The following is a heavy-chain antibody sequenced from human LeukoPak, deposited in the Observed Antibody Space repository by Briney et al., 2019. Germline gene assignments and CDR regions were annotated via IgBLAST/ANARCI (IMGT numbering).Heavy chain of an antibody. D-gene: IGHD3-22*01. J-gene: IGHJ3*02. CDR3: ARALYYYDSPSDAFDI. Sequence: SQTLSLTXTVSGGSISSGSYYWSCIRQPAGKGLEWIGRIYTSGSTNYNPSLKSRVTISVDTSKNQFSLKLSSVTAADTAVYYCARALYYYDSPSDAFDIWGQGTMVTVSS. CDR1: GGSISSGSYY. CDR2: IYTSGST. V-gene: IGHV4-61*02.